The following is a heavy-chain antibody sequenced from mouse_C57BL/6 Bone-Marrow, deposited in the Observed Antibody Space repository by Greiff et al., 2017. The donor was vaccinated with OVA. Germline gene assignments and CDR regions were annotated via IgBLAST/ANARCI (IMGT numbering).Heavy chain of an antibody. CDR3: ARTAQGYYYAMDY. J-gene: IGHJ4*01. Sequence: VQRVESGAELARPGASVKLSCKASGYTFTSYGISWVKQRTGQGLEWIGEIYPRSGNTYYNEKFKGKATLTADKSSSTAYMELRSLTSEDSAVYFCARTAQGYYYAMDYWGQGTSVTVSS. CDR2: IYPRSGNT. V-gene: IGHV1-81*01. D-gene: IGHD3-2*02. CDR1: GYTFTSYG.